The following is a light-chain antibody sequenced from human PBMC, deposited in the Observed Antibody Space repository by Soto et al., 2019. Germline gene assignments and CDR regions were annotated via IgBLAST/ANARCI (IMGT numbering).Light chain of an antibody. J-gene: IGKJ4*02. CDR1: QSVSSY. V-gene: IGKV3-11*01. CDR2: DAS. CDR3: QQRSSWLT. Sequence: EIVLTQSPATLSLSPGERATLSCRASQSVSSYLAWYQKKPGQAPRLLIYDASNRATGIPARFSGSGSGTDFTLTISSLEPEDFAVYSCQQRSSWLTFGGGTKVEIK.